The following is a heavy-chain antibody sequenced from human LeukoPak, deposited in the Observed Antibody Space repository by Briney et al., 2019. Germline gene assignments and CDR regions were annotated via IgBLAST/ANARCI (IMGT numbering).Heavy chain of an antibody. D-gene: IGHD6-13*01. CDR1: GYTLTSYY. Sequence: ASVKVSCKASGYTLTSYYMHWVRQAPGQGLEWMGIINPTVGDTIYAQKFQGRVTMTRDMSTSTVYMELSSLRSDDTAVYYCARYGFSSSWQGGWHAFDIWGQGTMITVSS. J-gene: IGHJ3*02. CDR3: ARYGFSSSWQGGWHAFDI. CDR2: INPTVGDT. V-gene: IGHV1-46*01.